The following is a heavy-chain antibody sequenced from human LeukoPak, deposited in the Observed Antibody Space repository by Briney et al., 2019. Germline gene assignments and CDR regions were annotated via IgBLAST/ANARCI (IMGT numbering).Heavy chain of an antibody. CDR2: IKQDGSEK. CDR3: ARLYSGSYSPIGGDAGTFDP. Sequence: GGSLRLSCAASGFTFSSYWMSWVRQAPGKGLEWVANIKQDGSEKYYVDSVKGRFAISRDNAKNSLYLQMNSLRAEDTAVYYCARLYSGSYSPIGGDAGTFDPWGQGTLVTVSS. J-gene: IGHJ5*02. D-gene: IGHD1-26*01. CDR1: GFTFSSYW. V-gene: IGHV3-7*01.